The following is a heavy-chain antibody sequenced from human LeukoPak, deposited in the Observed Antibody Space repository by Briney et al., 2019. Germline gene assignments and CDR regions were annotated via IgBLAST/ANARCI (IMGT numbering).Heavy chain of an antibody. Sequence: GGSLRLSCADSGFTFSSYGMNWVRQAPGKGLEWVSSISSSSSYIYYADSVKGRFTISRDNAKNSLYLQMNSLRAEDAAVYYCASHRWDAFDIWGQGTMVTVSS. CDR2: ISSSSSYI. CDR1: GFTFSSYG. V-gene: IGHV3-21*01. J-gene: IGHJ3*02. D-gene: IGHD6-13*01. CDR3: ASHRWDAFDI.